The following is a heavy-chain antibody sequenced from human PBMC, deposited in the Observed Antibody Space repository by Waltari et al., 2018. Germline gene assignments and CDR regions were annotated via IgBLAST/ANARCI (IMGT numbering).Heavy chain of an antibody. V-gene: IGHV2-5*01. Sequence: QDTFKEAGPPPVEPTQNLTLTFTPPDFSISNYGVGVGWVRQPPGKALEVPALIYGNDDKRYRPSLKSRLTITKDNSKNHVVLSLTNIDPVDTATYFCARLNSRGNAFDIWGQGTMVTVSS. CDR1: DFSISNYGVG. CDR2: IYGNDDK. J-gene: IGHJ3*02. CDR3: ARLNSRGNAFDI. D-gene: IGHD3-10*01.